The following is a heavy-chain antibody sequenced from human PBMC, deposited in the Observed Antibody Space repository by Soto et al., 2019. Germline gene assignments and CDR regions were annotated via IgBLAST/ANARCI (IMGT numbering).Heavy chain of an antibody. J-gene: IGHJ5*02. V-gene: IGHV1-8*01. CDR3: ARGVKYGAYSGWFGA. CDR1: GYTFTSYD. CDR2: MSPNSGNT. D-gene: IGHD4-17*01. Sequence: QVQLVQSGAEVRKPGASVKVSCKASGYTFTSYDINWVRQATGQGLEYLGWMSPNSGNTGYVQKFQGRVTMTWDTSMTTAYMELSSLRSEDTAVYFCARGVKYGAYSGWFGAWGQGTLVTVSS.